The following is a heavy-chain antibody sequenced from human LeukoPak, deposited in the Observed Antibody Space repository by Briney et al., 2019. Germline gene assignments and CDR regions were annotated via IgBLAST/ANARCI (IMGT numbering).Heavy chain of an antibody. CDR2: INPSGGST. CDR3: AREEMITFGGVIVRRYYFDY. J-gene: IGHJ4*02. Sequence: ASVKVSCKASGYTFTGYYMHWVRQAPGQGLEWMGIINPSGGSTSYAQKFQGRVTMTRDMSTSTVYMELGSLRSEDTAVYYCAREEMITFGGVIVRRYYFDYWGQGTLVTVSS. V-gene: IGHV1-46*01. D-gene: IGHD3-16*02. CDR1: GYTFTGYY.